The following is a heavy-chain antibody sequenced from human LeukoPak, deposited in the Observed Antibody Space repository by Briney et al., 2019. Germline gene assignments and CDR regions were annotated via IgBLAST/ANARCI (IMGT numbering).Heavy chain of an antibody. V-gene: IGHV4-34*01. Sequence: SETLSLTCAVYGGSFSGYDWSWMRQPPGKGLEWIGEINHSGSTNYNPSLKSRVTISTDTSTNHFSLKLSGVPEADTAVSYCARARRPNTPMDSWGQGTLVTVSS. CDR2: INHSGST. J-gene: IGHJ4*02. CDR3: ARARRPNTPMDS. CDR1: GGSFSGYD.